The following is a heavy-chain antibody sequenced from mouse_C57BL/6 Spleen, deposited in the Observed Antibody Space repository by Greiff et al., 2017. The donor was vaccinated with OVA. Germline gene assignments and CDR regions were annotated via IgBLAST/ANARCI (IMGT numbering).Heavy chain of an antibody. J-gene: IGHJ4*01. D-gene: IGHD2-5*01. CDR1: GFTFSSYG. V-gene: IGHV5-6*01. CDR2: ISSGGSYT. CDR3: ARHVGYYSNFDAMDY. Sequence: EVKLMESGGDLVKPGGSLKLSCAASGFTFSSYGMSWVRQTPDKRLEWVATISSGGSYTYYPDSVKGRFTISRDNAKNTLYLQMSSLKSEDTAMYYCARHVGYYSNFDAMDYWGQGTSVTVSS.